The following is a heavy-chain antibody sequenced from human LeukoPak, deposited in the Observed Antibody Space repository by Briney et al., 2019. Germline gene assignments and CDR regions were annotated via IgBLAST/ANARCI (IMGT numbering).Heavy chain of an antibody. CDR2: ISAYNGNT. J-gene: IGHJ4*02. CDR1: GYTFTSYG. D-gene: IGHD3-22*01. CDR3: ARSPAYYDSSGYYQASYYFDY. Sequence: ASVTVSCKASGYTFTSYGISWVRQAPGQGLEWMGWISAYNGNTNYAQKFQGRVTITADKSTSTAYMELSSLRSEDTAVYYCARSPAYYDSSGYYQASYYFDYWGQGTLVTVSS. V-gene: IGHV1-18*01.